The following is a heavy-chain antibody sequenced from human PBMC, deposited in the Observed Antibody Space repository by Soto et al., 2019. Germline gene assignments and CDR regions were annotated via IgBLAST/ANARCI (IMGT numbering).Heavy chain of an antibody. CDR3: ARLPIPYYYGSGSYYKVKWFDP. V-gene: IGHV4-31*03. J-gene: IGHJ5*02. CDR1: GVSISSGGYY. CDR2: IYYSGST. D-gene: IGHD3-10*01. Sequence: TSETLSLTCTVSGVSISSGGYYWSWIRQHPGKGLEWIGYIYYSGSTYYNPSLKSRVTISVDTSKNQFSLKLSSVTAADTAVYYCARLPIPYYYGSGSYYKVKWFDPWGQGTLVTVSS.